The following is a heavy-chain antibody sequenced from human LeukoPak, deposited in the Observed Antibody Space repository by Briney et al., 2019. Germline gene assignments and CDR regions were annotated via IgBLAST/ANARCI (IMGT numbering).Heavy chain of an antibody. J-gene: IGHJ4*02. Sequence: GRSLRLSCVASGFIFSSYGMHWVRRAPGKGLEWVAVIWYDGSNKYYADSVKGRFTISRDNSKNTLYLQMNSLRAEDTAVYYCASQHSWGQGTLVTVSS. CDR2: IWYDGSNK. CDR3: ASQHS. V-gene: IGHV3-33*01. CDR1: GFIFSSYG.